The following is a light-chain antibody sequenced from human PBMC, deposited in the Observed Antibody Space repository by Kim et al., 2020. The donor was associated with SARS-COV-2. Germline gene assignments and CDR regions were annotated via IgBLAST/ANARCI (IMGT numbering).Light chain of an antibody. CDR2: CAS. J-gene: IGKJ4*01. V-gene: IGKV4-1*01. CDR1: QSLLHSSNNNNY. CDR3: QQYYSTPLT. Sequence: RATINCKSSQSLLHSSNNNNYLAWYQQKPGHPPKLIYCASTRQSGVPDRFSGSGSGTDFTLTITNLQAEDVAVYYCQQYYSTPLTFGGGTKVDIK.